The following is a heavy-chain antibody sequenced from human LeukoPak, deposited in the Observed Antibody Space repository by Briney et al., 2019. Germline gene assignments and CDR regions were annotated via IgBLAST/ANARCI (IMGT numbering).Heavy chain of an antibody. CDR2: ITGDGSST. CDR1: GFSFSNHW. D-gene: IGHD3/OR15-3a*01. CDR3: ASDRGGWTF. J-gene: IGHJ3*01. Sequence: LPGVSLRLSCAAAGFSFSNHWMHWVRHVPGKGLVWVSRITGDGSSTSYADSVKGRFSISRDNAKNTVYLQMNSLRVEDTAVYYYASDRGGWTFWGQGTMVTVSS. V-gene: IGHV3-74*01.